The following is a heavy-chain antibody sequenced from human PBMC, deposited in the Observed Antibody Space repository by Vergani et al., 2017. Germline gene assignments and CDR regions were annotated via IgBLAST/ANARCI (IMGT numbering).Heavy chain of an antibody. D-gene: IGHD6-19*01. V-gene: IGHV3-33*01. CDR3: ARGKYSSVLRWPCDCYYYMGV. J-gene: IGHJ6*03. CDR2: KWYDGSNK. CDR1: GFTFSSYG. Sequence: QVQLVESGGGVVQPGRSLRLSCAASGFTFSSYGMHWVRPAPGKGPERVAVKWYDGSNKYYADYVKGRFTHSRDNSKNALYLQMNSLIAEDTAVYYCARGKYSSVLRWPCDCYYYMGVWGKGTTVIVSS.